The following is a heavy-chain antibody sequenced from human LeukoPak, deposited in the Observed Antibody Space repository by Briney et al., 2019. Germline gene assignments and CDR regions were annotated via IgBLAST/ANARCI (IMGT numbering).Heavy chain of an antibody. CDR2: NIPIFGTA. CDR1: GGTFSSYA. D-gene: IGHD4-17*01. CDR3: ATVTSYYGDYATPNWYFDL. Sequence: SVKVSCKASGGTFSSYAISWVRQAPGQGLEWMGGNIPIFGTANYAQKFQGRVTMTEDTSTDTAYMELSSLRSEDTAVYYCATVTSYYGDYATPNWYFDLWGRGTLVTVSS. V-gene: IGHV1-69*06. J-gene: IGHJ2*01.